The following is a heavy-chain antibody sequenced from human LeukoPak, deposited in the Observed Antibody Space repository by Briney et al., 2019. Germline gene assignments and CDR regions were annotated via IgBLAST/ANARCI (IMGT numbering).Heavy chain of an antibody. J-gene: IGHJ4*02. Sequence: GGSLRLSCAASGFIFSTYSMNWVRQAPGKGLEWVSYISSSSSTIYYADSVKGRFTISRDNAKNSLYLQMNSLRDEDTAVYYCARALYYDILTGYNYWGQETLVTVSS. CDR2: ISSSSSTI. CDR1: GFIFSTYS. D-gene: IGHD3-9*01. V-gene: IGHV3-48*02. CDR3: ARALYYDILTGYNY.